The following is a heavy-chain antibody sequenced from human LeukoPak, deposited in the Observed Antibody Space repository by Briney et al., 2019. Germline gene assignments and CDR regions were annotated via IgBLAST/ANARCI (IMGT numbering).Heavy chain of an antibody. J-gene: IGHJ3*02. CDR1: GGSISSYY. CDR2: IYYSGST. Sequence: PSETLSLTCTVSGGSISSYYWSWIRQPPGKGLEWIGYIYYSGSTNYNPSLKSRVTISVDTSKNQFSLKLSSVTAADTAVYYWARGRGIVVVPALSDAFDIWGQGTMVTVSS. D-gene: IGHD2-2*01. V-gene: IGHV4-59*01. CDR3: ARGRGIVVVPALSDAFDI.